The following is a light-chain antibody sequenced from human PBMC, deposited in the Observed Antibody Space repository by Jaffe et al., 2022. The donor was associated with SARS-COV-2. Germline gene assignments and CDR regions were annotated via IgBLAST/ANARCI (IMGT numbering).Light chain of an antibody. CDR1: NIGSKR. Sequence: SYVLTQPPSVSVAPGHTASITCGGNNIGSKRVHWYQQKPGQAPVLVVYDDDDRPSGIPERFSGSNSGNTATLTISWVEAGDEADYYCQVWDISSDLVFGTGTKVTVL. CDR3: QVWDISSDLV. CDR2: DDD. J-gene: IGLJ1*01. V-gene: IGLV3-21*02.